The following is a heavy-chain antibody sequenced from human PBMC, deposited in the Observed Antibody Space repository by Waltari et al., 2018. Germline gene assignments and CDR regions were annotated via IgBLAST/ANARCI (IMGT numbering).Heavy chain of an antibody. V-gene: IGHV4-61*02. CDR2: IYTSGST. D-gene: IGHD2-8*01. J-gene: IGHJ4*02. CDR3: ARVPFYCTNGVCYYYFDY. CDR1: GGSISSGSYY. Sequence: QVQLQESGPRLVKPSQTLSLTCTVSGGSISSGSYYWSWIRQPAGKGLEWIGRIYTSGSTHYNPSLKSRVTISVDTSKNQFSRKLSSVTAADTAVYYCARVPFYCTNGVCYYYFDYWGQGTLVTVSS.